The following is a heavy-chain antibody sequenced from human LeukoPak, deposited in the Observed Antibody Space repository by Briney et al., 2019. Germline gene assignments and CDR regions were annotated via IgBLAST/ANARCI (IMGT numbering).Heavy chain of an antibody. D-gene: IGHD1-26*01. CDR2: ISSNGGST. J-gene: IGHJ4*02. Sequence: GGSLRLSCAASGFTFSSYAMHWVRQAPGKELEYVSAISSNGGSTYYANSVKGRFTISRDNSKNTLYLQMGSLRAEDMAVYYCARIGGSYRELDYWGQGTLVTVSS. V-gene: IGHV3-64*01. CDR3: ARIGGSYRELDY. CDR1: GFTFSSYA.